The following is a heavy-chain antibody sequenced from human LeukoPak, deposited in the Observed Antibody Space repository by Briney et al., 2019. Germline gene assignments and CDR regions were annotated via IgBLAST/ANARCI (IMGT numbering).Heavy chain of an antibody. D-gene: IGHD3-9*01. CDR3: ARGHYDILTPPGGYYYYYGMDV. J-gene: IGHJ6*02. V-gene: IGHV4-59*01. CDR2: IYYMGRP. CDR1: GGSISSYY. Sequence: SETLSLTCTVSGGSISSYYWSWIRQPPGKGREWMGKIYYMGRPNYNPPLKSRVTISVDTSKNQFSLKLSSVTAADTAVYYCARGHYDILTPPGGYYYYYGMDVWGQGATVTVSS.